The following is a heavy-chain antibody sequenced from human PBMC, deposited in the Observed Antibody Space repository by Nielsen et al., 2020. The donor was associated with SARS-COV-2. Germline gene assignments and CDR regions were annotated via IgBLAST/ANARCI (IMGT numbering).Heavy chain of an antibody. V-gene: IGHV4-4*07. J-gene: IGHJ4*02. CDR3: ARVGDYGDSVDFDY. Sequence: SETLSLTCTVSGGSISSYYWSWIRQPAGKGLEWIGRIYTSGSTNYNPSLKSRVTMSVDTSKNQFSLKLSSVTAADTAVYYCARVGDYGDSVDFDYWGQGTLVTV. D-gene: IGHD4-17*01. CDR1: GGSISSYY. CDR2: IYTSGST.